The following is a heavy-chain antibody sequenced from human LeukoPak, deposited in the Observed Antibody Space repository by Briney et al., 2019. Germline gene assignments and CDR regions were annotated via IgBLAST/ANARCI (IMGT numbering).Heavy chain of an antibody. V-gene: IGHV5-51*01. CDR3: ARSADRRITIFGVVIEDNWFDP. CDR1: GSRFTSYW. J-gene: IGHJ5*02. CDR2: IYPDDSVS. Sequence: GESLKISCKGSGSRFTSYWIGWVRQMPGKGLEWMGIIYPDDSVSKYSPSFQGQVTISADKSISTAYLQWSSLKASDTAMYYCARSADRRITIFGVVIEDNWFDPWGQGTLVTVSS. D-gene: IGHD3-3*01.